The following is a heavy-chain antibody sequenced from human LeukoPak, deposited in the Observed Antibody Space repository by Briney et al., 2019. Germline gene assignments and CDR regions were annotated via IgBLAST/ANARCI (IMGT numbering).Heavy chain of an antibody. V-gene: IGHV3-23*01. J-gene: IGHJ4*02. CDR3: AKWGAQSGSYRVVDS. D-gene: IGHD3-10*01. CDR1: GIIFRSYA. Sequence: PGGSLILSCAASGIIFRSYAMSWVRQARGKGLEWVSAINGDGSSTYYADSVKGRFTISRDNYNNTLFLQMNSLRVEDTAVYYCAKWGAQSGSYRVVDSWGRGTLVTVSS. CDR2: INGDGSST.